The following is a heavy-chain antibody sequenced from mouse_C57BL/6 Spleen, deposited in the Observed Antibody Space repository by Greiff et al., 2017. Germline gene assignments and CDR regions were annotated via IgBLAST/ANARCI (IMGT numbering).Heavy chain of an antibody. V-gene: IGHV1-26*01. CDR3: ARARDGYFDY. J-gene: IGHJ2*01. CDR1: GYTFTDYY. CDR2: INPNNGGT. D-gene: IGHD2-3*01. Sequence: EVQLQQSGPELVKPGASVKISCKASGYTFTDYYMNWVKQSHGKSLEWIGDINPNNGGTSYNQKFKGKATLTVDKSSSTAYMELRSLTSEDASVDYCARARDGYFDYWGQGTTLTVSS.